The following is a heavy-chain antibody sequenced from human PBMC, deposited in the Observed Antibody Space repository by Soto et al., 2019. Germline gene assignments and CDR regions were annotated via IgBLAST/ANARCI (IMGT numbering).Heavy chain of an antibody. J-gene: IGHJ6*02. V-gene: IGHV1-18*01. CDR3: ARGAFCGGAPGCRDMDV. CDR1: GYTFISHS. CDR2: ISAYNGNT. Sequence: QIQLVQSGGEVKKPGASVKVSCRSSGYTFISHSITWVRQAPGQGLEWMGRISAYNGNTNYAQNLQGRVTMTTDTSTNTAYMELRSLRSDDTAVYYCARGAFCGGAPGCRDMDVWGQGTTVTVSS. D-gene: IGHD2-21*01.